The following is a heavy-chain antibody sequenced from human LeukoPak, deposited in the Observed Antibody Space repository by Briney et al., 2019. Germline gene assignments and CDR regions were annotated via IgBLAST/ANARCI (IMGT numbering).Heavy chain of an antibody. D-gene: IGHD2-8*02. CDR2: IDPGDSFT. Sequence: GESLRISCKGSGYSFTTYWISWVRQLPGKGLEWMGRIDPGDSFTKYSPSFQAHVTISVEKSISTTYLQWSSLKASDSAMYYCARDGGGVSSCVSHWGQGTLVTVSS. CDR1: GYSFTTYW. V-gene: IGHV5-10-1*01. J-gene: IGHJ4*02. CDR3: ARDGGGVSSCVSH.